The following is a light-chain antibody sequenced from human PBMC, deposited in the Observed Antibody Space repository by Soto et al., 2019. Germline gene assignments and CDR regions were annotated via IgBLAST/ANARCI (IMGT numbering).Light chain of an antibody. CDR2: GAS. CDR3: QQYGSSALT. V-gene: IGKV3-20*01. J-gene: IGKJ4*01. CDR1: QSVSSIY. Sequence: EIVLTQSPGTLSLSPGERATLSCRASQSVSSIYLAWYQQKPGQAPRLLIYGASSRATGIPDRFSGSGSGTDFTLTISRLEPEDFEVYYCQQYGSSALTFGGGTKVEIK.